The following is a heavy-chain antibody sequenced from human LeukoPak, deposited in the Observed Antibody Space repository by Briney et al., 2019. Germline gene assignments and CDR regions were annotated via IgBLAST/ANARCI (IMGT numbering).Heavy chain of an antibody. CDR2: IHYSGST. CDR1: GGSISSDY. Sequence: SETLSLTCTVSGGSISSDYWSWIRQPPGKGLEWIGYIHYSGSTNYNPSLKSRVTISVDTSKNQFSLKLSSVTAADTAVYYCARGYRIAVAGFPFDYWGQGTLVTVSS. CDR3: ARGYRIAVAGFPFDY. D-gene: IGHD6-19*01. J-gene: IGHJ4*02. V-gene: IGHV4-59*12.